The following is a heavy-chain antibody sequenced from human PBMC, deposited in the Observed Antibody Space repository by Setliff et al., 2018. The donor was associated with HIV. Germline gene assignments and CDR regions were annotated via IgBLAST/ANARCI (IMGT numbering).Heavy chain of an antibody. CDR1: GGSISSYY. D-gene: IGHD3-3*01. V-gene: IGHV4-39*07. CDR2: FYYSGST. Sequence: SETLSLTCTVSGGSISSYYWGWIRQPPGKGLEWLGSFYYSGSTYYNPSLKSRVTISVDTSKNQFSLKLSSVTAADTAVYYCARDLYTYYNFWSGYGEDYYYYMDVWGKGTTVTVSS. J-gene: IGHJ6*03. CDR3: ARDLYTYYNFWSGYGEDYYYYMDV.